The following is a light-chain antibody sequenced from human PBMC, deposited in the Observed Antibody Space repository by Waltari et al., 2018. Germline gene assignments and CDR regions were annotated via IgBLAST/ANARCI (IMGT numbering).Light chain of an antibody. CDR2: DNA. Sequence: QSVLTQPPSVSAAPGQKVTISCSGSGSNIGYDYVSWYQQLPGTAPKVLIYDNAERPPGIPERFAGSKSGTSAALGITGLQTGDEAYYYCGTWDHSLHGLVFGGGTKLTVL. V-gene: IGLV1-51*01. J-gene: IGLJ2*01. CDR1: GSNIGYDY. CDR3: GTWDHSLHGLV.